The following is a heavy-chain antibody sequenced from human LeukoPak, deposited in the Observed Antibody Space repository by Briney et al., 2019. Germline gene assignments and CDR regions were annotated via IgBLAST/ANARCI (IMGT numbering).Heavy chain of an antibody. CDR3: ARDLSRILRDCAGPDY. V-gene: IGHV1-2*02. CDR2: INPNSGGT. Sequence: GASVKVSCKASGYTFTGYYMHWVRQAPGQGLEWMGWINPNSGGTNYAQKFQGRVTMTRDTSISTAYMELSRLRSDDTAVYYCARDLSRILRDCAGPDYWGQGTLVAVSS. CDR1: GYTFTGYY. D-gene: IGHD2-15*01. J-gene: IGHJ4*02.